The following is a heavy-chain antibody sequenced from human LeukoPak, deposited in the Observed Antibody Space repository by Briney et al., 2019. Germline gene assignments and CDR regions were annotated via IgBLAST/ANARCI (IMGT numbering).Heavy chain of an antibody. Sequence: GGSLRLSCAASGFTFSSYAMSWVRQAPGRGLEWVSAISGRDGRTYYTDSVKGRFTISRDNSKNTLYLQMNSLRAEDTAVYYCAKEGSSWDDAFDIWGQGTMVTVSS. CDR3: AKEGSSWDDAFDI. D-gene: IGHD6-13*01. J-gene: IGHJ3*02. CDR1: GFTFSSYA. CDR2: ISGRDGRT. V-gene: IGHV3-23*01.